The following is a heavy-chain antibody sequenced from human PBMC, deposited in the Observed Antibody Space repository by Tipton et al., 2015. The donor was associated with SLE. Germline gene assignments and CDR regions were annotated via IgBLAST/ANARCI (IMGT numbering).Heavy chain of an antibody. CDR2: INRDGSSS. Sequence: SLRLSCAASGFTFSTYWMHWVRQAPGKGLLWVSRINRDGSSSSYANSVKGRFTIARDNAKNTLYLHMNSLRAEDTAVYYCARGAYYFDCWGQGALVHVSS. J-gene: IGHJ4*02. CDR3: ARGAYYFDC. V-gene: IGHV3-74*01. CDR1: GFTFSTYW.